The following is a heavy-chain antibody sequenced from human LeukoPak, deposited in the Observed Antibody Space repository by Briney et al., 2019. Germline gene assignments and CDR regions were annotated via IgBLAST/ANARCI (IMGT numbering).Heavy chain of an antibody. Sequence: PGGSLRLSCAASGFTLSSYSMNWVRPAPGKGLEWVSSITISSSYIYYADSVKGRFTISRDNAKNSLYLEMNSLRAEDTAVYYCARDMPYYYDTRDNAFDIWGQGTMVTVSS. CDR3: ARDMPYYYDTRDNAFDI. J-gene: IGHJ3*02. CDR1: GFTLSSYS. D-gene: IGHD3-22*01. V-gene: IGHV3-21*01. CDR2: ITISSSYI.